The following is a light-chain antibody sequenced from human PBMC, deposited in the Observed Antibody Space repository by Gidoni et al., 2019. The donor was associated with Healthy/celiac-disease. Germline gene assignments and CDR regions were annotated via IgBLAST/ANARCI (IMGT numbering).Light chain of an antibody. J-gene: IGKJ2*01. CDR1: QSVSSY. CDR3: QQRSNWPYT. Sequence: VLTQSPATLSLSPGERATLSCRASQSVSSYLAWYQQKPGQAPRLLIYDASNRATGIPARFSGSGSGTDFTLTISSLEPEDFAVYYCQQRSNWPYTFGQGTKLEIK. V-gene: IGKV3-11*01. CDR2: DAS.